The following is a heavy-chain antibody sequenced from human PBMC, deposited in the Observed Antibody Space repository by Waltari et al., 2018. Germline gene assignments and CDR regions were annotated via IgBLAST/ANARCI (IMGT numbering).Heavy chain of an antibody. J-gene: IGHJ3*02. CDR1: GGSFSTYA. CDR3: ARGGLYGQQLLESAFEI. Sequence: QVQLVQSGAEVKKPGSSVKVSCKASGGSFSTYAITWARQAPGQGLEWMGGIIPMFETANYAQKFQERVTITTDGSMTTAYMELSSLTSEDTAVYYCARGGLYGQQLLESAFEIWGQGTKVTVAS. V-gene: IGHV1-69*05. D-gene: IGHD6-13*01. CDR2: IIPMFETA.